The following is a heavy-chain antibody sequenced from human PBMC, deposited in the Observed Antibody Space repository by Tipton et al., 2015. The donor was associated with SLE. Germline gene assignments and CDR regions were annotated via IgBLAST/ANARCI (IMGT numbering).Heavy chain of an antibody. CDR2: IYYDGIT. Sequence: TLSLTCAVYCGSFTDFYWTWIRQLPGKGLEWIGYIYYDGITNYNPSLKSRVTISVDTSKNQFSPKLNSVTAADTAVYYCARDSGGWFDPWGQGTLVTVSS. J-gene: IGHJ5*02. CDR3: ARDSGGWFDP. V-gene: IGHV4-59*01. CDR1: CGSFTDFY. D-gene: IGHD3-16*01.